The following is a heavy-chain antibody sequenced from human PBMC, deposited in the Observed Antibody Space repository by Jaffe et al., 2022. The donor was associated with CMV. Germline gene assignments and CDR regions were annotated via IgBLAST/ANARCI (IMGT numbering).Heavy chain of an antibody. Sequence: QLQLQESGPGLVKPSETLSLTCTVSGGSISSSSYYWGWIRQPPGKGLEWIGSIYYSGSTYYNPSLKSRVTISVDTSKNQFSLKLSSVTAADTAVYYCARLKVGATDFNDAFDIWGQGTMVTVSS. V-gene: IGHV4-39*01. D-gene: IGHD1-26*01. J-gene: IGHJ3*02. CDR1: GGSISSSSYY. CDR3: ARLKVGATDFNDAFDI. CDR2: IYYSGST.